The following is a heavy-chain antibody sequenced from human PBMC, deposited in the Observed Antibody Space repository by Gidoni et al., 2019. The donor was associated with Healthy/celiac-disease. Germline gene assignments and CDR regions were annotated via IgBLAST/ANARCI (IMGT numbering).Heavy chain of an antibody. D-gene: IGHD3-10*01. CDR2: IWYDGSNK. Sequence: QVQLVESGGGVVQPGRSLRLSCAASGFTFSSYGMHWVRQAPGKGLEWVAVIWYDGSNKYYADSVKGRFTISRDNSKNTLYLQMNSLRAEDTAVYYCARVSSVYPSYYYYGMDVWGQGTTVTVSS. J-gene: IGHJ6*02. V-gene: IGHV3-33*01. CDR3: ARVSSVYPSYYYYGMDV. CDR1: GFTFSSYG.